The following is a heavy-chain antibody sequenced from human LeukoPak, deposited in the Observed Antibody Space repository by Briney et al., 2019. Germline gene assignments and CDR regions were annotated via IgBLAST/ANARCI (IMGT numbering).Heavy chain of an antibody. CDR3: ASYPYGDYYFDY. J-gene: IGHJ4*02. CDR1: GFTFSSYS. V-gene: IGHV3-74*01. D-gene: IGHD4-17*01. Sequence: GGSLRLSCAASGFTFSSYSMNWVRQAPGKGLVWVSRINSDGSSTSYADSVKGRFTISRDNAKNTLYLQMNSLRAEDTAVYYCASYPYGDYYFDYWGQGTLVTVSS. CDR2: INSDGSST.